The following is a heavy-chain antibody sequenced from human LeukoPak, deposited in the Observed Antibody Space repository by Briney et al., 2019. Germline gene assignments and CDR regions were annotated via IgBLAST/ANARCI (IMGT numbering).Heavy chain of an antibody. CDR1: GGSITSYY. CDR3: ARSGGSGTYYDGSFDY. D-gene: IGHD1-26*01. CDR2: IYSSGST. J-gene: IGHJ4*02. Sequence: SETLSLTCTVSGGSITSYYWSWVRQPAGKGLEWIGRIYSSGSTHYNPSLKSRVTMSVDTSKNQFSLKMSFVTATDTAVYYCARSGGSGTYYDGSFDYWGQGTLVTVSS. V-gene: IGHV4-4*07.